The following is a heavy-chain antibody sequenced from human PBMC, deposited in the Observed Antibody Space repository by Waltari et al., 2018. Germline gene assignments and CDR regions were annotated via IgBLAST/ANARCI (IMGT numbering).Heavy chain of an antibody. J-gene: IGHJ4*02. CDR2: MKEDGTQK. CDR1: GLRFSNNW. CDR3: ARDWNWGFDY. Sequence: EVQLVESGGGLVQPGGSLRLACAASGLRFSNNWMSWVRQAPGKGLEWVANMKEDGTQKYYVDSVRGRFTISRDNTKNTLYLQMNSLRVEDTAVYYCARDWNWGFDYWGQGTLVTVSS. V-gene: IGHV3-7*01. D-gene: IGHD7-27*01.